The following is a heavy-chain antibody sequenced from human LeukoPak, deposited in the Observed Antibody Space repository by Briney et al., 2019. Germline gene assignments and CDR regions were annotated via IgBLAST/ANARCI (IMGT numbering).Heavy chain of an antibody. D-gene: IGHD3-16*01. CDR2: INSGSSSI. Sequence: GGSLRLSCAAAGFTFRSYSMNWVRQAPGKGLEWLSYINSGSSSIYYADSVKGRFTISRDNAKNSLYLEVNSLRAEDTAVYYCARVVYYDYVWGSLVYWGQGTLVTVSS. CDR1: GFTFRSYS. J-gene: IGHJ4*02. CDR3: ARVVYYDYVWGSLVY. V-gene: IGHV3-48*04.